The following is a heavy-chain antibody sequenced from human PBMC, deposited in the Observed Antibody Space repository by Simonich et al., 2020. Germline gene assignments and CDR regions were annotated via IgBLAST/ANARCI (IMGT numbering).Heavy chain of an antibody. J-gene: IGHJ4*02. Sequence: QVQLVQSGAEVKKPGASVKVSCKASGYTFTGYYMHGVRQAPGQGLEGMGWINPNSGGTNYAQKFQGRVTMTRDTSISTAYMELSRLRSDDTAVYYCARVPDRVLNAGVTFDYWGQGTLVTVSS. CDR2: INPNSGGT. CDR1: GYTFTGYY. CDR3: ARVPDRVLNAGVTFDY. D-gene: IGHD2-2*01. V-gene: IGHV1-2*02.